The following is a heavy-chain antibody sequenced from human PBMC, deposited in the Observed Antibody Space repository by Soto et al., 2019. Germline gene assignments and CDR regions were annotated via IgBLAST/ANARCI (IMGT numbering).Heavy chain of an antibody. J-gene: IGHJ4*02. CDR2: INPSGDST. CDR1: GYTFSNYY. D-gene: IGHD5-12*01. CDR3: ARATRSGSPHFDH. Sequence: GASVKVSCKGAGYTFSNYYMHWVRQAPGQGLEWMGIINPSGDSTSYAQEFQGRVTMTRETSTSTLYMELSSLRSEDTAVYYCARATRSGSPHFDHWGQGTLVPVS. V-gene: IGHV1-46*01.